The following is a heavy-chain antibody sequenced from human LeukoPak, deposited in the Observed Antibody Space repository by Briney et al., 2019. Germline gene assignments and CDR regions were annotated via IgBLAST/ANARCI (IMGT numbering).Heavy chain of an antibody. Sequence: GGSLRLSCAASGFTFSSYSMNWVRQAPGKGLEWVSSISSSSSYIYYADSVKGRFTISRDNAKNSLYLQMNSLRAEDTAVYYCARDPNRRYCSGGSCYPQDYPRYWGQETLVTVSS. CDR1: GFTFSSYS. V-gene: IGHV3-21*01. D-gene: IGHD2-15*01. CDR3: ARDPNRRYCSGGSCYPQDYPRY. J-gene: IGHJ4*02. CDR2: ISSSSSYI.